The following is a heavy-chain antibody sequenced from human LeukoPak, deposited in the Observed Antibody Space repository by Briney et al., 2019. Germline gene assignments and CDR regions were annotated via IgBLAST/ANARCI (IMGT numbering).Heavy chain of an antibody. CDR1: GGFISSYY. D-gene: IGHD3-22*01. CDR3: ARKYYYDMSFDP. CDR2: IYYSGST. Sequence: SETLSLTCTVSGGFISSYYWSWIRQPPGKGLEWIGYIYYSGSTNYNPSLKSRVTISVDTSKNQFSLKLSSVTAADTAVYYCARKYYYDMSFDPWGQGTLVTVSS. J-gene: IGHJ5*02. V-gene: IGHV4-59*01.